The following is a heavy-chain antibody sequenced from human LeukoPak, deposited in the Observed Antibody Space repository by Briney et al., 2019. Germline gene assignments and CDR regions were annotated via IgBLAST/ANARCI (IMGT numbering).Heavy chain of an antibody. CDR3: ARLRRYIKQATSGMDV. CDR2: TYYRSKWYY. J-gene: IGHJ6*02. V-gene: IGHV6-1*01. CDR1: GDSVSNDTAA. D-gene: IGHD5-18*01. Sequence: SQTLSLTCAISGDSVSNDTAAWSWIRQSPSRGLEWLGRTYYRSKWYYDYAISVKSRMTIDLETSKNRFSLHLNSVTPDDTAVYYCARLRRYIKQATSGMDVWGQGTTVTVSS.